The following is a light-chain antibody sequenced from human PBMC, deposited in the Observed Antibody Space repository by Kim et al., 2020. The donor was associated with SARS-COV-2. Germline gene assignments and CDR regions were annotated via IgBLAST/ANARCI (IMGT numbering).Light chain of an antibody. V-gene: IGKV1-39*01. CDR2: AAS. J-gene: IGKJ2*01. CDR3: QQYYIARPYT. Sequence: ASVGDRVPITCRASQTINTYLNWYQQKAGKAPKVLIYAASSLQSGVPPRFSGSGSGTDFTLTISSLQPEGFATYYCQQYYIARPYTFGQGTKLEI. CDR1: QTINTY.